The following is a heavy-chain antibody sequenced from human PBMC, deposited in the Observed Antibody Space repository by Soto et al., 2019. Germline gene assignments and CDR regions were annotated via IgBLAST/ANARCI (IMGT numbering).Heavy chain of an antibody. CDR2: ISGSGRST. V-gene: IGHV3-23*01. CDR3: ARDGGNICSGGSCYFQAPDY. J-gene: IGHJ4*02. CDR1: GFTFSNYA. Sequence: GGSLRLSCSASGFTFSNYAMSWVRQAPGKGLEWVASISGSGRSTNYADSVKGRFTISRDNSKNTLAVQMSSLRAEDTAVYYCARDGGNICSGGSCYFQAPDYWGQGTLVTVSS. D-gene: IGHD2-15*01.